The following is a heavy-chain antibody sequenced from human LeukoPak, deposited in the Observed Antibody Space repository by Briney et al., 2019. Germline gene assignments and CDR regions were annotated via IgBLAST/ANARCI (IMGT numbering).Heavy chain of an antibody. CDR2: ISSSSSYI. D-gene: IGHD2-15*01. J-gene: IGHJ4*02. CDR1: GFTFSSYS. V-gene: IGHV3-21*01. CDR3: ARDAVVVVAATRGGGFAYYFDY. Sequence: GGSLRLSCAASGFTFSSYSMNWVRQAPGKGLEWVSSISSSSSYIYYADSVKGRFTISRDNAKNSLSLQMNSLRAEDTAVYYCARDAVVVVAATRGGGFAYYFDYWGQGTLVTVSS.